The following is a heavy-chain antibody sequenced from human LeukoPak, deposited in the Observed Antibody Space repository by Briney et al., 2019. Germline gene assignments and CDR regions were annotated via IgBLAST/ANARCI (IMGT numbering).Heavy chain of an antibody. CDR3: AKPKAGLDQAYEE. V-gene: IGHV5-51*01. J-gene: IGHJ4*02. CDR2: IYRGDSDT. Sequence: GESLKTSCKGSGYSFTSYWIGLVRQMPGKGLEWMGIIYRGDSDTRHSPSFQGQVTISADKSISTAYLQWSSLKASDTAMYYCAKPKAGLDQAYEEWGQGTLVTVSS. D-gene: IGHD3-16*01. CDR1: GYSFTSYW.